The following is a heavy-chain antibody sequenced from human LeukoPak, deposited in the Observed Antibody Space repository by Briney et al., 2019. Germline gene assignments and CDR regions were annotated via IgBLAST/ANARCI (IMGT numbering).Heavy chain of an antibody. CDR3: ARGGVWQLAHFDY. Sequence: SETLSLTCAVYGGSFSGYYWGWIRQPPGKGLEWIGEINHSRTTNYNPSLKSRVTISIDMSKNQFSLNLISVTAADTAVYYCARGGVWQLAHFDYWGQGTLVTVSS. V-gene: IGHV4-34*01. J-gene: IGHJ4*02. CDR2: INHSRTT. D-gene: IGHD6-13*01. CDR1: GGSFSGYY.